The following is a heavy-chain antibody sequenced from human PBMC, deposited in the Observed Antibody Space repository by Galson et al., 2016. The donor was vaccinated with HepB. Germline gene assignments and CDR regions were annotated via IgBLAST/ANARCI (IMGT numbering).Heavy chain of an antibody. CDR3: VRYNSRSSTGEWFDP. J-gene: IGHJ5*02. CDR2: IYYRGST. Sequence: LSLTCTVSGGSLASYYWTWIRQPPGKGLEWIGCIYYRGSTNYSPSLKSRVTISVDTSKSQISLNLRSVAAADTAVYYCVRYNSRSSTGEWFDPWGQGTLVTVSS. V-gene: IGHV4-59*12. CDR1: GGSLASYY. D-gene: IGHD6-6*01.